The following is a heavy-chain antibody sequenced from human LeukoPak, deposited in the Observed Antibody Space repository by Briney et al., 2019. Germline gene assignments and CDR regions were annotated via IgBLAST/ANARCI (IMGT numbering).Heavy chain of an antibody. Sequence: SETLSLTCTVSGGSISTSSYYWGWVRQPPGKGLEWIGNIFYSGSTYYSPSLKSRVTISLDTSKNQFSLKLSSVTAADTAVYYCARVGGVSSWYERRNYFDYWGQGTLVTVSS. CDR2: IFYSGST. D-gene: IGHD6-13*01. CDR1: GGSISTSSYY. J-gene: IGHJ4*02. V-gene: IGHV4-39*07. CDR3: ARVGGVSSWYERRNYFDY.